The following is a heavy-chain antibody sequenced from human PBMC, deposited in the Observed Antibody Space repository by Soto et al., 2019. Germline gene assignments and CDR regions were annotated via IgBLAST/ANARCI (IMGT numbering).Heavy chain of an antibody. Sequence: SETLSLTCTVAGGSISGYFWTWIRQPPWKALECIGYIYYSGTTYYNPSLKSRVTMSIDTSKNQFSLKLSSVTAADTAVYFCARVRDNGGYSGKGAIDIWGQGTMVTVSS. CDR2: IYYSGTT. CDR3: ARVRDNGGYSGKGAIDI. V-gene: IGHV4-59*01. CDR1: GGSISGYF. D-gene: IGHD3-22*01. J-gene: IGHJ3*02.